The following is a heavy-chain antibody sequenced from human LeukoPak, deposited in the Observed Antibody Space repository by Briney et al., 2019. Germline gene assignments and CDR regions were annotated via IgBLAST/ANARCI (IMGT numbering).Heavy chain of an antibody. CDR3: ARSAATIPTYDSYYIDV. CDR2: INTNTGNP. CDR1: GYTFTSSA. V-gene: IGHV7-4-1*02. D-gene: IGHD5-12*01. J-gene: IGHJ6*03. Sequence: GASVKVSCKASGYTFTSSAMNWVRQAPGQGLEWMGWINTNTGNPTYAQGFTGRFVFSLDTSVSTAYLQISSLKAEDTAVYYFARSAATIPTYDSYYIDVWGKGTTVTVSS.